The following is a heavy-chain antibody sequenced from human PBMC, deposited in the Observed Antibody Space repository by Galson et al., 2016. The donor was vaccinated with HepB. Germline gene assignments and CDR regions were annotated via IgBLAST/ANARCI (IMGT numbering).Heavy chain of an antibody. CDR3: AKDPKGYSGYGLFDY. D-gene: IGHD5-12*01. V-gene: IGHV3-30*18. Sequence: SLRLSCAASGFTFSSYGMHWVRQAPGKGLEWVAVISYDGSKEYYADSVKGRFTISRDNSKNTLYLQMNSLRAEDTAVYYCAKDPKGYSGYGLFDYWGQGTLVTVSS. J-gene: IGHJ4*02. CDR1: GFTFSSYG. CDR2: ISYDGSKE.